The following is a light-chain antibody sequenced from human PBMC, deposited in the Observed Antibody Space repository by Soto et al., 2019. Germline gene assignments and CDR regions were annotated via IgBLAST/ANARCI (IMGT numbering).Light chain of an antibody. V-gene: IGKV1-5*01. CDR1: QSISNR. CDR3: QHYGGVWK. CDR2: DAS. Sequence: DIQMTQSPSTLSASVVYRVTITFRASQSISNRLAWYQQKPGKAPKVLIYDASSLESGVPSRFSGSGSATEFILTISSLQPDDFATYHCQHYGGVWKFGQGTKVDIK. J-gene: IGKJ1*01.